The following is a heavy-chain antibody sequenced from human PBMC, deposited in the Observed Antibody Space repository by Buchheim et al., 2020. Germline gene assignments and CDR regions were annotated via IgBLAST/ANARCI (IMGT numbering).Heavy chain of an antibody. V-gene: IGHV3-13*04. CDR2: IGTAGDT. D-gene: IGHD6-13*01. Sequence: EVQLVESGGGLVQPGGSLRLSCAASGFTFSSYDMHWVRQATGKGLEWVSAIGTAGDTYYPGSVKGRFTISRENAQNSLYLQMNSLRAGDTAVYYCARGRLDIAAAGTRRGWFDPWGQGTL. J-gene: IGHJ5*02. CDR1: GFTFSSYD. CDR3: ARGRLDIAAAGTRRGWFDP.